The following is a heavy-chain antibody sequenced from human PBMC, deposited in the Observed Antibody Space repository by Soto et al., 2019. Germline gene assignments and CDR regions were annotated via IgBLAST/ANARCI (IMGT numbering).Heavy chain of an antibody. D-gene: IGHD5-12*01. Sequence: GGSLRLSCAASGFTFNTYWMHWVRQAPGKWLVWVSRINSDGTKTTYADSVKGRFTISRDNAKNTVYLQMNSLRAEDTAMYYCATVAPNSYNWLDPWGQGTLVTVSS. CDR2: INSDGTKT. J-gene: IGHJ5*02. CDR1: GFTFNTYW. V-gene: IGHV3-74*01. CDR3: ATVAPNSYNWLDP.